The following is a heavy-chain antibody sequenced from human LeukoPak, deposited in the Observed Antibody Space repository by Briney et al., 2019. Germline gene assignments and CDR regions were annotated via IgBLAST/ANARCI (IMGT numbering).Heavy chain of an antibody. Sequence: PGVSLTLSCAASGFTFNSYWMHWVRQAPGKGLVWVSRINGDGSSTSYADFVKGRFTISRDNAKNTLYLQMNSQRAEDTTVYYRLRDTFGGRDYWGEGTLVTVSS. CDR2: INGDGSST. D-gene: IGHD1-26*01. CDR3: LRDTFGGRDY. V-gene: IGHV3-74*01. CDR1: GFTFNSYW. J-gene: IGHJ4*02.